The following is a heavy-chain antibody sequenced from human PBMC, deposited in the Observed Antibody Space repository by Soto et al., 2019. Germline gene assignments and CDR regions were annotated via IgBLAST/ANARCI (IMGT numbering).Heavy chain of an antibody. Sequence: GGSLRLSCAASGYSFGSYWMSWVRQAPGRGLEWVANIREDGSEKYYVDSVKGRFIISRDNAKNSLHLQMNSLRAEDTAVYYCARENWYLDLWGRGTLVTVSS. J-gene: IGHJ2*01. CDR2: IREDGSEK. CDR3: ARENWYLDL. CDR1: GYSFGSYW. V-gene: IGHV3-7*05.